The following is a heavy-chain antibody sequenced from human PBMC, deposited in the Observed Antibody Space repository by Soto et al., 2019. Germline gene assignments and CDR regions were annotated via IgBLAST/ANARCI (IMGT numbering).Heavy chain of an antibody. J-gene: IGHJ5*02. Sequence: QLQLQESGSGLVKPSQTLSLTCAVSGVSISSGGYSWSWIRQPPGKGLEWIGFLYHSGRTSYNPSLRSRVTISVDRSKNQFSLTLTSVIAADTAVYYCARDPHGRGWFDPWGQGTLVTVSS. D-gene: IGHD2-15*01. CDR3: ARDPHGRGWFDP. CDR2: LYHSGRT. CDR1: GVSISSGGYS. V-gene: IGHV4-30-2*01.